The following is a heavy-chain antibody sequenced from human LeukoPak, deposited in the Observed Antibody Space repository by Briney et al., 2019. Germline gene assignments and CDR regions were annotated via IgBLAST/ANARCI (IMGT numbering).Heavy chain of an antibody. CDR2: INPDGSTT. D-gene: IGHD4-17*01. Sequence: GGSLRLSCAASGFTFSNFWIGWVRQPPGGGLGWGATINPDGSTTGYVASVKGRFTISRDNSKNTLHLKMNSLRAEDTAAYYCVKSGPDFGDLPSEYYFDFWGQGTLVTVSS. V-gene: IGHV3-7*01. CDR3: VKSGPDFGDLPSEYYFDF. J-gene: IGHJ4*02. CDR1: GFTFSNFW.